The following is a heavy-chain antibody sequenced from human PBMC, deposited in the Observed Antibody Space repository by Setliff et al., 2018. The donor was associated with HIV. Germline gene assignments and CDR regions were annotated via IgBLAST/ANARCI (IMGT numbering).Heavy chain of an antibody. D-gene: IGHD3-10*01. V-gene: IGHV1-69*06. CDR2: IIPILATS. CDR3: AGDGWDYYGSGTYPPLYYFDS. J-gene: IGHJ4*01. Sequence: SVKVSCKASGDTFRSYAISWVRQAPGQGLEWMGRIIPILATSNYTQKFQGRVTITADKSTRTAYMELSSLRSEDTAVYYCAGDGWDYYGSGTYPPLYYFDSWGQGTLVTVSS. CDR1: GDTFRSYA.